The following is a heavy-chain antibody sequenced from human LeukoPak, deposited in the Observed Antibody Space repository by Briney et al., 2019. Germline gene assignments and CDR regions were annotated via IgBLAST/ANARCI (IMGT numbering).Heavy chain of an antibody. CDR1: GFTFSSYA. D-gene: IGHD5-12*01. V-gene: IGHV3-30*14. CDR2: ISYDGSNK. Sequence: PGRSLRLSCATSGFTFSSYAMHWVRQAPGKGLEWVAVISYDGSNKYYADSVKGRFTISRDNSKNTLYLQMNSLRAEDTAVYYCARATAPSKFDYWGQGTLVTVSS. J-gene: IGHJ4*02. CDR3: ARATAPSKFDY.